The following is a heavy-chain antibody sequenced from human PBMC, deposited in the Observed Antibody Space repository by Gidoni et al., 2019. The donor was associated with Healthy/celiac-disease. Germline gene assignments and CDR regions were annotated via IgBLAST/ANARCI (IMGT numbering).Heavy chain of an antibody. CDR3: AKERAVASTFDY. V-gene: IGHV3-9*01. CDR2: ISWNSGSI. Sequence: EVQLVESGGGLVQPGGSLRLSCAASGFTFDDYAMHWVRQAPGKGLEWVSGISWNSGSIGYADSVKGRFTISRDNAKNSLYLQMNSLRAEDTALYYCAKERAVASTFDYWGQGTLVTVSS. J-gene: IGHJ4*02. CDR1: GFTFDDYA. D-gene: IGHD6-19*01.